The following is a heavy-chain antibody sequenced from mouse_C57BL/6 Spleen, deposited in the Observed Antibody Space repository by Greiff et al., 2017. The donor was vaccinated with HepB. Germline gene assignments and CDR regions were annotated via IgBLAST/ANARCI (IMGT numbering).Heavy chain of an antibody. Sequence: EVHLVESGGGLVKPGGSLKLSCAASGFTFSSYAMSWVRQTPEKRLEWVATISDGGSYTYYPDNVKGRFTISRDNAKNNLYLQMSHLKSEDTAMYYCARDYYGYDEGYFDVWGTGTTVTVSS. CDR3: ARDYYGYDEGYFDV. V-gene: IGHV5-4*01. CDR2: ISDGGSYT. CDR1: GFTFSSYA. J-gene: IGHJ1*03. D-gene: IGHD2-2*01.